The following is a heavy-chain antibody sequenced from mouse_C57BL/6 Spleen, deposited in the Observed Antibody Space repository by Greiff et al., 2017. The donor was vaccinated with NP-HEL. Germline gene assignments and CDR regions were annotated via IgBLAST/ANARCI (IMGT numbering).Heavy chain of an antibody. J-gene: IGHJ1*03. CDR2: IYPRSGNT. Sequence: QVQLKESGAELARPGASVKLSCKASGYTFTSYGISWVKQRTGQGLEWIGEIYPRSGNTYYIEKFKGKATLTADKSSSTAYMELRSLTSEDSAVYFCARSSHYYGSSFSYWYFDVWGTGTTVTVSS. CDR3: ARSSHYYGSSFSYWYFDV. V-gene: IGHV1-81*01. CDR1: GYTFTSYG. D-gene: IGHD1-1*01.